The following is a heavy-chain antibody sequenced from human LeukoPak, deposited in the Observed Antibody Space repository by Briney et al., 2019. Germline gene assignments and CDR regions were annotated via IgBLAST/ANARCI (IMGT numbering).Heavy chain of an antibody. D-gene: IGHD3-16*01. CDR2: ISGSGGST. J-gene: IGHJ4*02. CDR3: SEHVSGPFHYLYF. Sequence: PGGSLRLSCAASGFTFSSYAMSWVRQAPGKGLQWVSVISGSGGSTYFADSVKGRFTISRDNSKNTLYRQMNSLRADDPAVYYCSEHVSGPFHYLYFWGQGTLVTVSS. CDR1: GFTFSSYA. V-gene: IGHV3-23*01.